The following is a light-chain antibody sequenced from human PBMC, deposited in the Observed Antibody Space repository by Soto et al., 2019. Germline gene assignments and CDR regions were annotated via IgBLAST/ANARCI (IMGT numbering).Light chain of an antibody. CDR1: QYIFDL. V-gene: IGKV1-39*01. CDR2: AAS. J-gene: IGKJ1*01. Sequence: DTQMTQSPCSLSASVSGRVTITCRASQYIFDLLNWYQQKPGKAPKLLIYAASSLQSGVPSRFSGSGSGTDFTLTISSLQPEDFATYYCQQTYNTPQTFGQGTKVDI. CDR3: QQTYNTPQT.